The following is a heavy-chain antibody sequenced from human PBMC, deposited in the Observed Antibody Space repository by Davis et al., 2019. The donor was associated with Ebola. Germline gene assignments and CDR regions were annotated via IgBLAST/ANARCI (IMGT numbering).Heavy chain of an antibody. J-gene: IGHJ4*02. D-gene: IGHD5-12*01. CDR2: IRSKAYGGTT. Sequence: GESLKTPCTASGFTFGDYAMSWFRQAPGKGLEWVGFIRSKAYGGTTEYAASVKGRFTISRDDSKSIAYLQMNSLKTEDTAVYYCTRDQGGYSGYDLDYWGQGTLVTVSS. V-gene: IGHV3-49*03. CDR1: GFTFGDYA. CDR3: TRDQGGYSGYDLDY.